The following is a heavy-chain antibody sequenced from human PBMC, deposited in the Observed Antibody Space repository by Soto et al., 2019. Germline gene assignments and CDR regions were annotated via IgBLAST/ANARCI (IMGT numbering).Heavy chain of an antibody. Sequence: EVQLLESGGGLVQPGGSPRLSCAASGFTFSSYAMSWVRQAPGKGLEWVSAISGSGGSTYYADSVKGRFTISRDNSKNTLYLQMNSLRADDRAVYYCAKVIVRSSSWYPFDYWGQGTLVTVSS. J-gene: IGHJ4*02. CDR2: ISGSGGST. CDR3: AKVIVRSSSWYPFDY. V-gene: IGHV3-23*01. D-gene: IGHD6-13*01. CDR1: GFTFSSYA.